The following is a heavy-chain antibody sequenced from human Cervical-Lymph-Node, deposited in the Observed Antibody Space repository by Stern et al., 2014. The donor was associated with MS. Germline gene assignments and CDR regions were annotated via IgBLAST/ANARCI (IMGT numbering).Heavy chain of an antibody. CDR3: ATRRGCSGGSCY. Sequence: QVQLVQSGADVKKPGASVKVSCKASGYTFTAYNMHWLRQAPGQALEWMGRINPKSGVTNYAQKFQDRVTMTRDTSISTVYMELSRLRSNDTAMYYCATRRGCSGGSCYWGQGTLVTVSS. D-gene: IGHD2-15*01. CDR2: INPKSGVT. V-gene: IGHV1-2*06. CDR1: GYTFTAYN. J-gene: IGHJ4*02.